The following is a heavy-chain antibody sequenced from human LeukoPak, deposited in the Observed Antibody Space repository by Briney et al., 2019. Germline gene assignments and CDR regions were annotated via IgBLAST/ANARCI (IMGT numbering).Heavy chain of an antibody. Sequence: PGGSLRLSCAASGFTFDDYAMHWVRHAPGKGLEWVSLISWDGGSTYYADSVKGRFTISRDNSKNSLYLQINSLRAEDTALYYCAKDKGYSSSWYLFDYWGQGTLVTVSS. J-gene: IGHJ4*02. CDR2: ISWDGGST. CDR3: AKDKGYSSSWYLFDY. CDR1: GFTFDDYA. D-gene: IGHD6-13*01. V-gene: IGHV3-43D*04.